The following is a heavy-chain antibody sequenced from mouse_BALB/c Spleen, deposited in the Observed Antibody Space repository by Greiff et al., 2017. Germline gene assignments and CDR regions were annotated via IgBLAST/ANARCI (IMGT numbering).Heavy chain of an antibody. J-gene: IGHJ1*01. V-gene: IGHV5-17*02. CDR2: ISSGSSTI. CDR3: ARAHYYGYFDV. Sequence: EVKLVESGGGLVQPGGSRKLSCAASGFTFSSFGMHWVRQAPEKGLEWVAYISSGSSTIYYADTVKGRFTISRDNPKNTLFLQMTSLRSEDTAMYYCARAHYYGYFDVWGAGTTVTVSS. CDR1: GFTFSSFG. D-gene: IGHD1-2*01.